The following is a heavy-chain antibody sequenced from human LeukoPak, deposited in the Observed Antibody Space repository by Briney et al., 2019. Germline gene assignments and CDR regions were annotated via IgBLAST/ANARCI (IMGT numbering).Heavy chain of an antibody. D-gene: IGHD1-26*01. J-gene: IGHJ5*02. CDR3: ASLSSPHWFDP. V-gene: IGHV4-30-2*01. Sequence: ASETLSLTCTVSGGSISSGGYYWSWIRQPPGKGLEWIGYIYHSGSTYYNPSLKSRVTISVDRSKNQFSLKLSSVTAADTAVYYCASLSSPHWFDPWGQGTLVTVSS. CDR1: GGSISSGGYY. CDR2: IYHSGST.